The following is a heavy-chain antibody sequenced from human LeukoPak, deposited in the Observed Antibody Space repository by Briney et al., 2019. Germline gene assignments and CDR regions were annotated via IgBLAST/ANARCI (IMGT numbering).Heavy chain of an antibody. CDR1: GGTFSSYA. D-gene: IGHD4-23*01. CDR2: IIPIFGTA. J-gene: IGHJ6*02. CDR3: ARAPSTVVTPYYYYGMDV. V-gene: IGHV1-69*13. Sequence: ASVKVSCKASGGTFSSYAISWVRQAPGQGLEWMGGIIPIFGTANYAQKFQGRVTITADESTSTAYMELSSLRSEDTAVYHCARAPSTVVTPYYYYGMDVWGQGTTVTVSS.